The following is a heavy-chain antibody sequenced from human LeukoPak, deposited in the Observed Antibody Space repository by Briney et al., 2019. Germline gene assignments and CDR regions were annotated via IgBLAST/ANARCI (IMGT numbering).Heavy chain of an antibody. J-gene: IGHJ4*02. D-gene: IGHD5-18*01. CDR1: GYTFTGYY. V-gene: IGHV1-2*02. Sequence: ASVKVSCKASGYTFTGYYMHWVRQAPGQGLEWMGWINPNSGGTNYAQKFQGRVTMTRDTSISTAYMELSRLRSDDKAVYYCARGLGRTVMVTRGGVRFDYWGQGTLVTVSS. CDR2: INPNSGGT. CDR3: ARGLGRTVMVTRGGVRFDY.